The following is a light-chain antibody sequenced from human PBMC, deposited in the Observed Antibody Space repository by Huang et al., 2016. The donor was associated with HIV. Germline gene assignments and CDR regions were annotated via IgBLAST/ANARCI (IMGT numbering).Light chain of an antibody. CDR1: QGISSY. CDR2: AAS. CDR3: QQLNSYPPFFT. V-gene: IGKV1-9*01. Sequence: IQLTQSPSYLSASVGDRVTIPCRASQGISSYLAWYQQKPGKAPKLLIYAASTLQSGVTSRFGGSGSGTDFTLTISSLQPEYFATYYCQQLNSYPPFFTFGPGTKVDIK. J-gene: IGKJ3*01.